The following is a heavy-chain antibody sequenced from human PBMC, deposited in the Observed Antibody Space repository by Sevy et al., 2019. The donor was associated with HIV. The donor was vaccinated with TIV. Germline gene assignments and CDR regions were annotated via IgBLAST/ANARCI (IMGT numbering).Heavy chain of an antibody. Sequence: SETLSLTCTVSGGSISGSSWPWIRRPPGKGLGWIGYISYSGSTNYNPSLKSQVTISVDTSKNEFSLKLSSVTAADTAVYYCARSRVITGTFDYWGQGTLVTVSS. V-gene: IGHV4-59*01. CDR1: GGSISGSS. CDR3: ARSRVITGTFDY. CDR2: ISYSGST. D-gene: IGHD1-20*01. J-gene: IGHJ4*02.